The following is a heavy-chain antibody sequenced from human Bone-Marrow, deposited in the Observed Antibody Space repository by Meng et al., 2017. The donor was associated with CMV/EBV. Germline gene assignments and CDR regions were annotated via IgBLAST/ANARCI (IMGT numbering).Heavy chain of an antibody. CDR2: IYYSGST. D-gene: IGHD2/OR15-2a*01. V-gene: IGHV4-59*01. CDR3: ASSSLGTVLYYFDY. Sequence: SEPLSLTCTVSGGSISSYYWSWIRQPPGKGLEWIGYIYYSGSTNYNPSLKSRVTISVDTSKNQFSLKLSSVTAADTAVYYCASSSLGTVLYYFDYWGQGTLVTVSS. J-gene: IGHJ4*02. CDR1: GGSISSYY.